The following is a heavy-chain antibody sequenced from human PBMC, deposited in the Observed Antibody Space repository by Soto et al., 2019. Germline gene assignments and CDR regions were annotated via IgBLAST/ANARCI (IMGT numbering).Heavy chain of an antibody. Sequence: SETLSLTCAVYGGSFSGYYWTWIRQPPGTGLEWIGHLSYSGSTNYNPSLKSRVAISIDTSKNQFTLKLTSVTAADTAVYYCARASRMVVYFDSWGQGALVTVSS. V-gene: IGHV4-59*01. CDR1: GGSFSGYY. CDR3: ARASRMVVYFDS. D-gene: IGHD2-15*01. CDR2: LSYSGST. J-gene: IGHJ4*02.